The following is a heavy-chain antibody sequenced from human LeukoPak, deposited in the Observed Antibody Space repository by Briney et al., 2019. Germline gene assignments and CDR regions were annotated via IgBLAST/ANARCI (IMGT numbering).Heavy chain of an antibody. CDR1: GFTFSSYS. Sequence: GGSLRLSCAASGFTFSSYSMNWVRQAPGKGLEWVSSISSSSSYIYHADSVKGRFTISRDNAKNSLYLQMNSLRAEDTAVYYCASSGARYCSSTSCYTAKVRNYYYYYGMDVWGQGTTVTVSS. CDR2: ISSSSSYI. J-gene: IGHJ6*02. CDR3: ASSGARYCSSTSCYTAKVRNYYYYYGMDV. V-gene: IGHV3-21*01. D-gene: IGHD2-2*02.